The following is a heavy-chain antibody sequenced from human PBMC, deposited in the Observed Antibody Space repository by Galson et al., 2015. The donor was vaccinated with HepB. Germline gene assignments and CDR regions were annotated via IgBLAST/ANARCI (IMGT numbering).Heavy chain of an antibody. V-gene: IGHV4-34*01. J-gene: IGHJ4*02. CDR1: GGSFSGYY. D-gene: IGHD6-13*01. CDR2: INHSGST. Sequence: SETLSLTCAVYGGSFSGYYWSWIRQPPGKGLEWIGEINHSGSTNYNPSLKSRVTISVDTSKNQFSLKLSSVTAADTAVYYCARGFAAGKSPMFYWGQGTLVTVSS. CDR3: ARGFAAGKSPMFY.